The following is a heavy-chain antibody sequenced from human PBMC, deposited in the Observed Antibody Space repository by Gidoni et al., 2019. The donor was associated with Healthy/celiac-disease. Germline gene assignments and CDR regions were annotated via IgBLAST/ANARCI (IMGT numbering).Heavy chain of an antibody. J-gene: IGHJ4*02. CDR2: INAGNGNT. D-gene: IGHD3-22*01. CDR1: GYTFTSYA. V-gene: IGHV1-3*01. Sequence: QVQLVQSGAEVKKPGASVQVSCKASGYTFTSYAMHWVRQAPGQRLEWMGWINAGNGNTKYSQKFQGRVTITRDTSASTAYMELSSLRSEDTAVYYCARVHGIDSSGYYYEDYWGQGTLVTVSS. CDR3: ARVHGIDSSGYYYEDY.